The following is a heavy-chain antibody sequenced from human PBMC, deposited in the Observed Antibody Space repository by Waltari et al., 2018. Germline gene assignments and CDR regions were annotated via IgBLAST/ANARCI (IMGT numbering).Heavy chain of an antibody. J-gene: IGHJ4*02. CDR3: ASTPLFYYDTSGYYF. Sequence: QVHLQQWGAGPLKPSETLSPTCPVYGGSFRGIYGSWIRQPPGKGLGWIGQIDHNEDTTYNPSLKDRVTISLDTSKRKFSLTLTSVTAADTAVYYCASTPLFYYDTSGYYFWGQGAPVTVSS. CDR1: GGSFRGIY. D-gene: IGHD3-22*01. V-gene: IGHV4-34*01. CDR2: IDHNEDT.